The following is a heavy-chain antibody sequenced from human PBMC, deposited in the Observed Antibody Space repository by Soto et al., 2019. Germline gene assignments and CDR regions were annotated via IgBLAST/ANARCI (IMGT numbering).Heavy chain of an antibody. Sequence: SETLSLPWTVAGGSIGSYYGSWIRQPPGKGLEWIGYIYYSGSTTYNPSLKSRVTISVDTSKNQFSLKLSSVTAADTAVYYCAHVRVVAATPNCFDPWGQGTLVTVS. CDR1: GGSIGSYY. CDR2: IYYSGST. V-gene: IGHV4-59*01. J-gene: IGHJ5*02. D-gene: IGHD2-15*01. CDR3: AHVRVVAATPNCFDP.